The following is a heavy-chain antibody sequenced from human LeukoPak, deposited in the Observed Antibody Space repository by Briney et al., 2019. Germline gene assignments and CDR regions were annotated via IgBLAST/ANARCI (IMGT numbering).Heavy chain of an antibody. D-gene: IGHD7-27*01. CDR2: INTNTGNP. Sequence: ASVKVSCKASGYTFRTYGIYWVRQAPGQGLEYMGWINTNTGNPTCAQGFTGRFVFSLDTSVSTAYLQISGLKIEDTAVYYCARENWGFDYWGQGTLGTVSS. CDR3: ARENWGFDY. J-gene: IGHJ4*02. CDR1: GYTFRTYG. V-gene: IGHV7-4-1*02.